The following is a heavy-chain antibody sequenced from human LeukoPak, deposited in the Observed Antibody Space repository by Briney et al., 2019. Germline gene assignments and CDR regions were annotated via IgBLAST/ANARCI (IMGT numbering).Heavy chain of an antibody. Sequence: SETLSLTCTVSGGSISSYYWSWIRQPPGKGLEWIGYFYYSGSTNYNPSLKSRVTISVDTSKNQFSLKLSSVTAADTAVYYCARGSSYYDSSGSPGKYFQHWGQGALVTVSS. J-gene: IGHJ1*01. CDR2: FYYSGST. CDR3: ARGSSYYDSSGSPGKYFQH. CDR1: GGSISSYY. D-gene: IGHD3-22*01. V-gene: IGHV4-59*01.